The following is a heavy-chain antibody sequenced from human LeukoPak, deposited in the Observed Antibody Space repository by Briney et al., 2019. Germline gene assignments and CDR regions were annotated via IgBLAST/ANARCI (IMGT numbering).Heavy chain of an antibody. CDR2: VSVSGGSA. V-gene: IGHV3-23*01. CDR3: AGAYGNYDYGMDV. CDR1: GFTLSSYA. D-gene: IGHD4-17*01. Sequence: GGSLRLSCTASGFTLSSYAMSWVRQAPGKGLEWVSAVSVSGGSAYYADSVEGRFTISRDNSKNTLYLQMHSLRAEDTAVYYCAGAYGNYDYGMDVWGQGTTVTVSS. J-gene: IGHJ6*02.